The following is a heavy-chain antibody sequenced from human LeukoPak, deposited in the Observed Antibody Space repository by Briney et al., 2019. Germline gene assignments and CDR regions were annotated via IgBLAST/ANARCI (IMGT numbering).Heavy chain of an antibody. Sequence: GASVKVSCKASGYTFTGNHVHWVRQAPGQGLEWMGWIDPNSGGTKYAQKSQDRVTMTSDTSISTAYMELSGLRSDDTAVYFCAKEADIVSFDLWGRGTLVTVSS. V-gene: IGHV1-2*02. CDR2: IDPNSGGT. CDR3: AKEADIVSFDL. D-gene: IGHD2-15*01. J-gene: IGHJ2*01. CDR1: GYTFTGNH.